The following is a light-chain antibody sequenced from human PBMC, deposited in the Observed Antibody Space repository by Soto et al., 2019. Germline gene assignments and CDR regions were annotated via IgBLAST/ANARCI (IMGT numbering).Light chain of an antibody. CDR2: GAS. V-gene: IGKV3-11*01. CDR3: QQRSSWPLT. CDR1: QSLSKS. Sequence: EIVLTQSLSTVSLSPKERATLYCRASQSLSKSLVWYQQKPGQAPRLLIDGASNRATGIPARFSGSGSGTDFTLTISSLEPEDFAVYFCQQRSSWPLTFGGGTIVDIK. J-gene: IGKJ4*02.